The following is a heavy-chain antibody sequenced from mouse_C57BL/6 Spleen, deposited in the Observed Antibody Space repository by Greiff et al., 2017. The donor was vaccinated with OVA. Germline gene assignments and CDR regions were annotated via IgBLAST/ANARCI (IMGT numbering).Heavy chain of an antibody. D-gene: IGHD2-5*01. J-gene: IGHJ4*01. CDR3: ARSRDYSNYGAMDY. V-gene: IGHV1-52*01. CDR1: GYTFTSYW. CDR2: IDPSDSET. Sequence: VQLQQPGAELVRPGSSVKLSCKASGYTFTSYWMHWVKQRPIQGLEWIGNIDPSDSETNYNQKFKDKATLTVDKSSSNAYMQLSSLTSEDSAVYYCARSRDYSNYGAMDYWGQGTSVTVSS.